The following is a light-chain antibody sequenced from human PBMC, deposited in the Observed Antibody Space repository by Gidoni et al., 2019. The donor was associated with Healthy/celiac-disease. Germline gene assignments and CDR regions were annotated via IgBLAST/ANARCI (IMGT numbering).Light chain of an antibody. V-gene: IGKV1-5*03. CDR1: QSISSW. CDR3: QQYNSYPWT. J-gene: IGKJ1*01. Sequence: DIQMTQSPSTLSASVGDRVTITCRASQSISSWLAWYQQKPGKAPKLLIYKASSLESGVPSRCSGSGSGTEVTRTISSLQPDDCATYYCQQYNSYPWTFGQGTKVEIK. CDR2: KAS.